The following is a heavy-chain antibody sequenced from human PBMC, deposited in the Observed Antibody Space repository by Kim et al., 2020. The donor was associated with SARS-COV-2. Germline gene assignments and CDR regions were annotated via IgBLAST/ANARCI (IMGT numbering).Heavy chain of an antibody. CDR1: GGSISSSSYY. J-gene: IGHJ5*02. CDR2: IYYSGST. CDR3: ARHWTAMILTDWFDP. Sequence: SETLSLTCTVSGGSISSSSYYWGWIRQPPGKGLEWIGSIYYSGSTYYNPSLKSRVTISVDTSKNQFSLKLSSVTAADTAVYYCARHWTAMILTDWFDPWGQGTLVTVSS. V-gene: IGHV4-39*01. D-gene: IGHD3-9*01.